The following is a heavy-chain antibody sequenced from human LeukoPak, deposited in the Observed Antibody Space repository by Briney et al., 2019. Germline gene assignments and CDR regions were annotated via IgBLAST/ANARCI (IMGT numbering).Heavy chain of an antibody. J-gene: IGHJ1*01. V-gene: IGHV1-46*01. CDR3: ARGYSSSWFPPLAEYFQH. CDR2: INPSGGST. CDR1: GYTFTSYY. Sequence: ASVKVPCKASGYTFTSYYMHWVRQAPGQGLEWMGIINPSGGSTSYAQKFQGRVTMTRDTSTSTVYMELSSLRSEDTAVYYCARGYSSSWFPPLAEYFQHWGQGTLVTVSS. D-gene: IGHD6-13*01.